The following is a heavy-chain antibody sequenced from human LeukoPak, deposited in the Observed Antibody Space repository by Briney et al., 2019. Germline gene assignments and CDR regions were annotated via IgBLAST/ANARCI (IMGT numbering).Heavy chain of an antibody. Sequence: SETLSLTCTVSGYSITSDFYWGWLRQPPGKGLEWIGSFYNSGKTYYKPSLESRVTISMDTSKKQFSLKVSSVTAADTAVYYCATRGGGRGIAAAGDFDYWGQGTLVTVSS. J-gene: IGHJ4*02. CDR1: GYSITSDFY. CDR2: FYNSGKT. V-gene: IGHV4-38-2*02. D-gene: IGHD6-13*01. CDR3: ATRGGGRGIAAAGDFDY.